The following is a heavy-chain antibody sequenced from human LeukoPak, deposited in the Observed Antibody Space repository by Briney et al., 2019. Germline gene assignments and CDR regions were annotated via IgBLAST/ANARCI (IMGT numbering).Heavy chain of an antibody. CDR2: INPNSGDT. J-gene: IGHJ4*02. V-gene: IGHV1-2*02. CDR3: ARDTSGGSCDY. Sequence: ASVKVSCKTSEYTFTGYYMHWVRQAPGQGLEWMGWINPNSGDTNYAQKFQGRVSMTRDTSISTAYMELSRLRSDDTAVYYCARDTSGGSCDYWGQGTLVTVSS. CDR1: EYTFTGYY. D-gene: IGHD2-15*01.